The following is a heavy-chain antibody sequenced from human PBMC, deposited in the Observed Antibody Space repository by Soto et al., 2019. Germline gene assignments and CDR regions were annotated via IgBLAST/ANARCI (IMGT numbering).Heavy chain of an antibody. CDR1: GGSISSGNYF. Sequence: QVQLQEAGPGLVKPSQTLSLTCIVSGGSISSGNYFWSWIRQPPGKGLEWIGYIFYSGTAYYNSSLKSRVIKYVETTKNQFSLNMCAVSAADTAMYFCAREVIPHGNQGADDAFDDWGQGTMVTVSS. J-gene: IGHJ3*01. CDR2: IFYSGTA. CDR3: AREVIPHGNQGADDAFDD. V-gene: IGHV4-30-4*01. D-gene: IGHD2-21*01.